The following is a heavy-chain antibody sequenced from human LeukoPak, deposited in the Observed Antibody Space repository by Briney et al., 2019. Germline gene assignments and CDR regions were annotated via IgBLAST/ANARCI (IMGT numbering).Heavy chain of an antibody. CDR1: GGSISSSNYY. Sequence: SETLFLTCTVSGGSISSSNYYWGWIRQSPGKGLEWIGSIYYSGSTYYNPSLKSRVTISVDTSKNQFSLKLSSVTAADTAVYYCARHATLVLWTDYWGQGTLVTVSS. V-gene: IGHV4-39*01. J-gene: IGHJ4*02. CDR2: IYYSGST. D-gene: IGHD2-21*01. CDR3: ARHATLVLWTDY.